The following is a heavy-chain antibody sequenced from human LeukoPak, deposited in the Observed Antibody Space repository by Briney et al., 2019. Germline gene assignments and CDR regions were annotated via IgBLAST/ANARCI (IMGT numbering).Heavy chain of an antibody. V-gene: IGHV3-7*01. CDR2: IKQDGSEK. CDR3: ARDLLLWFGELLRPLDY. D-gene: IGHD3-10*01. CDR1: GFTFSSYW. J-gene: IGHJ4*02. Sequence: GGSLRLSCAASGFTFSSYWMSWVRQAPGKGLEWVANIKQDGSEKYYVDSAKGRFTISRDNAKNSLYLQMNSLRAEDTAVYYCARDLLLWFGELLRPLDYWGQGTLVTVSS.